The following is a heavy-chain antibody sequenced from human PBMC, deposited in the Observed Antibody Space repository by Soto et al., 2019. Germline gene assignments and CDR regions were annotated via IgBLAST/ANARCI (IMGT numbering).Heavy chain of an antibody. D-gene: IGHD1-7*01. J-gene: IGHJ4*02. CDR3: ARGVTGTYYFDH. Sequence: QMQLQESGPGLVKPSGTLSLTCTVSGFSVSGGSYYWSWIRQPPGKGLEWLGYIYYTGSTNYNPSLKSRVTISMNTSKNQFSLNLSSVTAADTALYYCARGVTGTYYFDHWGQGTLVPVSS. CDR1: GFSVSGGSYY. CDR2: IYYTGST. V-gene: IGHV4-61*01.